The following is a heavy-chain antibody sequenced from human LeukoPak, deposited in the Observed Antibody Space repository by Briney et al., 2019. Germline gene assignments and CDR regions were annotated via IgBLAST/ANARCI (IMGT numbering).Heavy chain of an antibody. Sequence: GGSLRLSCAASGFTFSSYGMNWVRQAPGKGLEWVSFISSSSSYINYADSVKGRFTISRDNAKKSVYLQMNSLRAEDTAVYYCARLCIVGTKSAFDIWGQGTMVTVSS. J-gene: IGHJ3*02. CDR2: ISSSSSYI. V-gene: IGHV3-21*01. D-gene: IGHD1-26*01. CDR3: ARLCIVGTKSAFDI. CDR1: GFTFSSYG.